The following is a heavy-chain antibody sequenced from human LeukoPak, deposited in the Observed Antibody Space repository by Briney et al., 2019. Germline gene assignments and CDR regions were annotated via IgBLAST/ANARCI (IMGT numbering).Heavy chain of an antibody. CDR3: AKSGLNRFDY. V-gene: IGHV3-23*01. CDR1: GFTFSNFV. J-gene: IGHJ4*02. D-gene: IGHD2-15*01. Sequence: GGSLRLSCAASGFTFSNFVMSWVRQAPGKGLEWVSTISGSGGSTNHADSVKGRFTISRDDSKNTLYLQMNSLRAEDTAVYYCAKSGLNRFDYWGQGTLVTVSS. CDR2: ISGSGGST.